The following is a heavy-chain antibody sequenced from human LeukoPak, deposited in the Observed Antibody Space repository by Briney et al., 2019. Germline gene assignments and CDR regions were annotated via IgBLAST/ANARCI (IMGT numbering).Heavy chain of an antibody. CDR3: AKDACGWGIFRGSGSYVDY. CDR1: GFTFSIYD. Sequence: GGSLRLSCAASGFTFSIYDMHWVRQAPGKGLEWVAFIRYDGSNKYYADSVKGRFTSSRENSKNTLYLQMNSLRAEDTAVYYCAKDACGWGIFRGSGSYVDYWGQGTLVTVSS. D-gene: IGHD3-10*01. V-gene: IGHV3-30*02. CDR2: IRYDGSNK. J-gene: IGHJ4*02.